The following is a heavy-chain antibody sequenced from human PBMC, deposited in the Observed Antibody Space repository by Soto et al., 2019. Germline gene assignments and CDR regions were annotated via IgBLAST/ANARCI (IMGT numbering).Heavy chain of an antibody. J-gene: IGHJ4*02. CDR3: AKDRLLLFGELLPHTFDY. Sequence: EVQLLESGGGLVQPGGSLRLSCAASGFTFSSYAMSWVRQAPGKGLEWVSAISGSGGSTYYADSVKGRFTISRDNSKNTMYLQMNSLRAEETAVYYCAKDRLLLFGELLPHTFDYWGQGTLVTVSS. CDR1: GFTFSSYA. CDR2: ISGSGGST. V-gene: IGHV3-23*01. D-gene: IGHD3-10*01.